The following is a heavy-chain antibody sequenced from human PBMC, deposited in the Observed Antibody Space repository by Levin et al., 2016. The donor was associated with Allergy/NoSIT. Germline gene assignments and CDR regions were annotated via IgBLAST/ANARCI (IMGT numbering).Heavy chain of an antibody. D-gene: IGHD3-16*01. CDR2: IIPIFGTA. CDR3: ARAGEEESPPDY. J-gene: IGHJ4*02. CDR1: GGTFSSYA. V-gene: IGHV1-69*13. Sequence: SVKVSCKASGGTFSSYAISWVRQAPGQGLEWMGGIIPIFGTANYAQKFQGRVTITADESTSTAYMELSSLRSEDTAVYYCARAGEEESPPDYWGQGTLVTVSS.